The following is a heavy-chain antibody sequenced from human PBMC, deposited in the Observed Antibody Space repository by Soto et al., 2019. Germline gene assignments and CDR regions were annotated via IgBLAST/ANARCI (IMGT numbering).Heavy chain of an antibody. J-gene: IGHJ3*02. CDR1: GYSFTSYW. D-gene: IGHD5-12*01. Sequence: GESLKISCKGSGYSFTSYWIGWVRQMPGKGLEWMGIIYPGDSDTRYSPSFQGQVTISADKSISTAYLQWSSLKASDTAMYYCARPGYSGYVLDAFDIWGQGTMVTVSS. CDR2: IYPGDSDT. CDR3: ARPGYSGYVLDAFDI. V-gene: IGHV5-51*01.